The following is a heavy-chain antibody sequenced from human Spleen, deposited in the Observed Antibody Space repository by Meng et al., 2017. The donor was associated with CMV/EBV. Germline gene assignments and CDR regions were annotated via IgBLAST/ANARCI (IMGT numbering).Heavy chain of an antibody. Sequence: ASVKVSCKASGYTFSSYYIHWVRQAPGQGLEWMGWISAYNGNTNYAQKLQGRVTMTTDTSTSTAYMELRSLRSDDTAVYYCARVDFGYCSSTSCYSLNWFDPWGQGTLVTVS. J-gene: IGHJ5*02. D-gene: IGHD2-2*01. V-gene: IGHV1-18*04. CDR3: ARVDFGYCSSTSCYSLNWFDP. CDR2: ISAYNGNT. CDR1: GYTFSSYY.